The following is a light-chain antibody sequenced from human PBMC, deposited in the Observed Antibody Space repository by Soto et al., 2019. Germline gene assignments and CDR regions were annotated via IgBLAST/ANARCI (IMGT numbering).Light chain of an antibody. CDR3: YSTDGSGNHRV. Sequence: SYELTQPPSVSVSPGQTARITCSGDTLPRKYAYWYQKKSGQAPVLVIYDDNKRPSGIPEGFSGASSGTMATLTISGAQVEDEDDYSCYSTDGSGNHRVFGGGTKVTVL. V-gene: IGLV3-10*03. J-gene: IGLJ3*02. CDR1: TLPRKY. CDR2: DDN.